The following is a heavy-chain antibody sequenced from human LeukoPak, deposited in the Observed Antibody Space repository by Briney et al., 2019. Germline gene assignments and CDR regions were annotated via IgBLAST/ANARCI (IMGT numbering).Heavy chain of an antibody. D-gene: IGHD7-27*01. CDR1: GFTFSSYV. Sequence: GGSLRLSCAASGFTFSSYVMNWVRQAPGKGLEWVSSISDSGDGTYFADSVKGRLTISRDNSKNTLHLQMNSLRVEDTAVYYCARRGDNWGFFDYWGQGTLVTVSS. CDR3: ARRGDNWGFFDY. CDR2: ISDSGDGT. J-gene: IGHJ4*02. V-gene: IGHV3-23*01.